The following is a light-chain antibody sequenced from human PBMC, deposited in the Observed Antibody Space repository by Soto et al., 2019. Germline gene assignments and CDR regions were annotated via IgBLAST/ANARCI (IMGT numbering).Light chain of an antibody. CDR2: DAS. Sequence: EIVLTQSPATLSLSPGERATLSCRASQSVSSYLAWYQQKPGQAPRLLIYDASNRATGIPARFSGSGSGTDFTLTISRPAPEDFAVYYCQRRETFGQGTKVEIK. CDR3: QRRET. CDR1: QSVSSY. V-gene: IGKV3-11*01. J-gene: IGKJ1*01.